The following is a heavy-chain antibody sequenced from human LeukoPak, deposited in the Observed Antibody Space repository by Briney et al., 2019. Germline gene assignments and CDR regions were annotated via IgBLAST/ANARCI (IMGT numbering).Heavy chain of an antibody. CDR2: INPNSGGT. CDR1: GYTFTGYY. CDR3: ASSLWFGGSCYRGLYFDY. Sequence: VASVKVSCKASGYTFTGYYMHWVRQAPGQGLEWMGWINPNSGGTNYAQKFQGRVTMTRDTSISTAYMELSRLRSDDTAVYYCASSLWFGGSCYRGLYFDYWGQGTLVTVSS. J-gene: IGHJ4*02. D-gene: IGHD2-15*01. V-gene: IGHV1-2*02.